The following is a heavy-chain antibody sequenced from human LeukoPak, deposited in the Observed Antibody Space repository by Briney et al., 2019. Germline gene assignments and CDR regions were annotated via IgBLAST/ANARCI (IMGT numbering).Heavy chain of an antibody. CDR2: IYHSGST. V-gene: IGHV4-30-2*01. D-gene: IGHD3-16*01. CDR3: ARLAYDYVWGSPPYYFDY. CDR1: GGSISSGGYS. Sequence: PSETLSLTCAVSGGSISSGGYSWSWIRQPPGKGLEWIGYIYHSGSTNYNPSLKSRVTISVDKSKNQFSLKLSSVTAADTAVYYCARLAYDYVWGSPPYYFDYWGQGTLVTVSS. J-gene: IGHJ4*02.